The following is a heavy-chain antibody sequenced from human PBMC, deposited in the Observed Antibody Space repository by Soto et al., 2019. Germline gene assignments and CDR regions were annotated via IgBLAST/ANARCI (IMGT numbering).Heavy chain of an antibody. CDR1: GFTFSSYA. V-gene: IGHV3-30-3*01. J-gene: IGHJ3*02. D-gene: IGHD2-15*01. CDR2: ISYDGSNK. Sequence: GGSLRLSCAASGFTFSSYAMHWVRQAPGKGLEWVAVISYDGSNKYYADSAKGRFTISRDNSKNTLYLQMNSLRAEDTAVYYCASRVVTGAFDIWGQGTMVTVSS. CDR3: ASRVVTGAFDI.